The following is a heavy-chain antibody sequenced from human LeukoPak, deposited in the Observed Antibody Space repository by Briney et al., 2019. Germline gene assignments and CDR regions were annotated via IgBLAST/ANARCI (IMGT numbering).Heavy chain of an antibody. D-gene: IGHD3-22*01. CDR3: ARDPYYDSSGYYYGFDP. V-gene: IGHV4-31*03. Sequence: SETLSLTCTVSGGSISSGGYYWSWIRQHPGKGLEWIGNIYYSGSTYYNPFLKSRVTISVDTSKNQFSLKLSSVTAADTAVYYCARDPYYDSSGYYYGFDPWGQGTLVTVSS. CDR1: GGSISSGGYY. J-gene: IGHJ5*02. CDR2: IYYSGST.